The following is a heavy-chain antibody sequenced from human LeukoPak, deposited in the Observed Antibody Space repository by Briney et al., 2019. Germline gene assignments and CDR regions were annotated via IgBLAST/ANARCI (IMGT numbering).Heavy chain of an antibody. J-gene: IGHJ6*04. V-gene: IGHV3-48*03. CDR3: AELGITMIGGV. CDR1: GFTFSSYE. Sequence: GGSLRLSCAASGFTFSSYEMNWVRQAPGKGLEWVSYISTSSSTIYYADSVKGRFTISRDNAKNSLYLQMNSLRAEDTAVYYCAELGITMIGGVWGKGTTVTISS. D-gene: IGHD3-10*02. CDR2: ISTSSSTI.